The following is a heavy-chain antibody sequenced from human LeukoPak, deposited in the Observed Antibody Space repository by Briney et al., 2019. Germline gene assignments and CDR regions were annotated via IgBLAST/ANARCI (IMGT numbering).Heavy chain of an antibody. CDR3: ANHLACGSTTCPSFDD. CDR2: ISSGSSYI. Sequence: GGSLRLSCAASGFTFSSYSMNWVRQAPGKGLEWVSSISSGSSYIYYADSVKGRFTISRDNARYSLSLQMNNLRADDTAVYYCANHLACGSTTCPSFDDWGQGTLVTVSS. CDR1: GFTFSSYS. V-gene: IGHV3-21*01. D-gene: IGHD2-2*01. J-gene: IGHJ4*02.